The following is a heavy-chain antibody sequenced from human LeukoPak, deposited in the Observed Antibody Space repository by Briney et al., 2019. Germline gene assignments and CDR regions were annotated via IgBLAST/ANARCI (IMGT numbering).Heavy chain of an antibody. V-gene: IGHV3-23*01. CDR2: IGASAGST. D-gene: IGHD3-9*01. CDR3: AKAEGYDILTGLDY. CDR1: GFTFSSYA. J-gene: IGHJ4*02. Sequence: RRSLRLSCAISGFTFSSYAISWVRQAPGKGLEWVSGIGASAGSTYYADSVKGRFTISRDNSKNTLYLQMNSLRTEDTAVYYCAKAEGYDILTGLDYWGQGTLVTVSS.